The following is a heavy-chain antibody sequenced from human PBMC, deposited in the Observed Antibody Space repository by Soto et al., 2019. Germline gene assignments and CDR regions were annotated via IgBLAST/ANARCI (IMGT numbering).Heavy chain of an antibody. D-gene: IGHD3-3*01. Sequence: GGSLRLSCAASGFTFSSYAMSWVRQAPGKGLEWVSAISGSGGSTYYADSVKGRFTISRDNSKNTLYLQMNSLRAEDTAVYYCAKGQEGSYYHFWRGYYMCPDYWGQGNLVTVSS. CDR3: AKGQEGSYYHFWRGYYMCPDY. CDR1: GFTFSSYA. V-gene: IGHV3-23*01. CDR2: ISGSGGST. J-gene: IGHJ4*02.